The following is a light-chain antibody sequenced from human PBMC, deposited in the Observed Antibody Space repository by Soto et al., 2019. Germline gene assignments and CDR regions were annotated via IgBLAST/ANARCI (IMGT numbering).Light chain of an antibody. CDR2: GNN. Sequence: QSVLTQPPSVSGAPGQRVTISCTGSSSNIGAGYDVHWYQQLPGTAPKLLIYGNNNRPSGVPDRFSGSKSGTSPSLAITGLLPEDEADYYCQSHDTSLSGSRVFGTGTKLTVL. J-gene: IGLJ1*01. CDR3: QSHDTSLSGSRV. V-gene: IGLV1-40*01. CDR1: SSNIGAGYD.